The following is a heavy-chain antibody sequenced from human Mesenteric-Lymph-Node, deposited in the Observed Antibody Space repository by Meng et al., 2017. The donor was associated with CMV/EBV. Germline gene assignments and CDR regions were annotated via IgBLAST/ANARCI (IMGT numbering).Heavy chain of an antibody. J-gene: IGHJ6*02. D-gene: IGHD3-10*01. CDR1: GGSFSGYY. Sequence: GSLRLSCAVYGGSFSGYYWSWIRQPPGKGLEWIGEINHSGSTNYNPSLKSRVTISLDTSKNQFSLKLSSVTAADTAVYYCARGRSSSQFGGARPNYYYYYGMDVWGQGTTVTVSS. CDR2: INHSGST. CDR3: ARGRSSSQFGGARPNYYYYYGMDV. V-gene: IGHV4-34*01.